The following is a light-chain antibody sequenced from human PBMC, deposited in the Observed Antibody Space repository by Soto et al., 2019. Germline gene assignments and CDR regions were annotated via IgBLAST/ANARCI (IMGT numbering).Light chain of an antibody. J-gene: IGLJ1*01. V-gene: IGLV1-40*01. CDR3: QYYDSSLTTFV. Sequence: QSALTQPPSVSVAPGQRVAISCTGSSSNIGAEYDVHWYQQLPVTAPKRLVYGDNNRPPGVPDRFSGSKSGTSASLAITGLQPEDEADYYCQYYDSSLTTFVFGTGTKVTV. CDR2: GDN. CDR1: SSNIGAEYD.